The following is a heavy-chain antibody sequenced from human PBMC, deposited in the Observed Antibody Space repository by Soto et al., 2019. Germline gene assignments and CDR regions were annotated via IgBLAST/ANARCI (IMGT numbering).Heavy chain of an antibody. Sequence: QVQLVESGGGVVQPGRSLRLSCAASGFTFSSYGMHWVRQAPGKGLEWVALIWYDGTNKYYADSVKGRFTLSRDNSKNTLYLQINSLRAEDTAVYYCARDRELLDYWGQGTLVTVSS. CDR2: IWYDGTNK. J-gene: IGHJ4*02. V-gene: IGHV3-33*01. CDR3: ARDRELLDY. CDR1: GFTFSSYG. D-gene: IGHD1-26*01.